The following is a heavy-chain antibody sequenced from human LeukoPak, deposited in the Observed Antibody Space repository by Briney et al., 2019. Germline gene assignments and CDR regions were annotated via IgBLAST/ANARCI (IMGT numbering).Heavy chain of an antibody. V-gene: IGHV1-69*13. CDR3: ARTVTTQRYFDY. D-gene: IGHD4-17*01. J-gene: IGHJ4*02. CDR1: GGTFSSYA. CDR2: IIPIFGTA. Sequence: ASVKVSCKASGGTFSSYAISWVRQAPGQGLEWMGGIIPIFGTANYAQKFQGRVTITADESTSTAYMELSSLRSEDTAVYYCARTVTTQRYFDYWGQGTLVTVSS.